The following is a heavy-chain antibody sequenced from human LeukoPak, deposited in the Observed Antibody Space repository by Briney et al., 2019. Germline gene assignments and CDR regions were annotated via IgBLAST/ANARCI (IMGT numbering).Heavy chain of an antibody. Sequence: GGSLRLSCSASGLTVTNAWMNWARQAPGEGLDWVGRIASKTDGGATDYAAPVKGRFTISRDDSKNTLNLQMNSLKTEDTAVYYCTTGIRGDWGQGTLVTVSS. CDR2: IASKTDGGAT. J-gene: IGHJ4*02. CDR1: GLTVTNAW. D-gene: IGHD3-10*01. CDR3: TTGIRGD. V-gene: IGHV3-15*07.